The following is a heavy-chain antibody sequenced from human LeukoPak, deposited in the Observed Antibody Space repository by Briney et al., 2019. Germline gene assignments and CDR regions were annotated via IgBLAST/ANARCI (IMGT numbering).Heavy chain of an antibody. CDR2: ISYDGSNK. J-gene: IGHJ6*04. CDR3: ARDLIGSFGAYGMDV. D-gene: IGHD3-10*01. Sequence: GRSLRLSCAASGFTFSSYAMHWVRQAPGKGLEWVAVISYDGSNKYYADSVKGRFTISRDNSKNTLYLQMNSLRAEDTAVYYCARDLIGSFGAYGMDVWGKETTVTVSS. V-gene: IGHV3-30*04. CDR1: GFTFSSYA.